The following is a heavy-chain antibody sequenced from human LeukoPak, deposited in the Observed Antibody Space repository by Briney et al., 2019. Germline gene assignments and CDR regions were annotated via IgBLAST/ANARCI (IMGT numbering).Heavy chain of an antibody. Sequence: ASVKVSCKVSGYTLTELSMHWVRQAPGKGLEWMGGFDPEDGETIYAQKFQGRVTMTEDISTDTAYMELSSLRSEDTAVYYCATAVAHYYGSGSYYPYYFDYWGQGTLVTVSS. V-gene: IGHV1-24*01. CDR2: FDPEDGET. J-gene: IGHJ4*02. D-gene: IGHD3-10*01. CDR1: GYTLTELS. CDR3: ATAVAHYYGSGSYYPYYFDY.